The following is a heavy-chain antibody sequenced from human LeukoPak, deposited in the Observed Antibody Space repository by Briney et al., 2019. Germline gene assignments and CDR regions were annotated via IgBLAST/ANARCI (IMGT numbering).Heavy chain of an antibody. J-gene: IGHJ4*02. D-gene: IGHD3-22*01. V-gene: IGHV4-59*12. Sequence: PSETLSLTCTVSGGSISSYYWSWIRQPPGKGLEWIGYIYYSGSTNYNPSLKSRVTISVDTSKNQFSLKLSSVTAADTAVYYCVTYYFDSSGPKKNYWGQGTLVTVSP. CDR1: GGSISSYY. CDR3: VTYYFDSSGPKKNY. CDR2: IYYSGST.